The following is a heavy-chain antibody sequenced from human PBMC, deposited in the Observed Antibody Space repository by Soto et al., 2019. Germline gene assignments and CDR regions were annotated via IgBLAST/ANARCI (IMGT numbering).Heavy chain of an antibody. CDR3: ATASLRYFDWYGFDY. J-gene: IGHJ4*02. CDR2: INAGNGNT. V-gene: IGHV1-3*01. Sequence: GASVKVSCKASGYTFTSYAMHWVRQAPGQRLEWMGWINAGNGNTKYSQKFQGRVTITRDTSASTAYMELSSLRSEDTAVYYCATASLRYFDWYGFDYWGQETLVTVSS. D-gene: IGHD3-9*01. CDR1: GYTFTSYA.